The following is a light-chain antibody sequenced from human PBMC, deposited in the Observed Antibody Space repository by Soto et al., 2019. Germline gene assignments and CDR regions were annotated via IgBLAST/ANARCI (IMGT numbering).Light chain of an antibody. J-gene: IGKJ1*01. Sequence: DVVMTQSPLSLPVTLGQSASISCRSSQSVVYSDGIAYLSWFQQRPGQSPRRLIYKASNRDSGVPDRFSGSGSGTDFTLTISRVAAEDVGVYYCMQGTHWPPTFGRGTKVEIK. CDR1: QSVVYSDGIAY. V-gene: IGKV2-30*01. CDR2: KAS. CDR3: MQGTHWPPT.